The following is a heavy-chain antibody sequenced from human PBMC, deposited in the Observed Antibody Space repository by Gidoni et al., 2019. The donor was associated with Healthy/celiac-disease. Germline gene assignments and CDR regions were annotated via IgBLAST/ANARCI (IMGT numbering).Heavy chain of an antibody. CDR2: IIPIFGTA. D-gene: IGHD2-15*01. CDR1: GGTCSSYA. CDR3: ARAHPHCSGGSCYSTYYYYGMDV. J-gene: IGHJ6*02. Sequence: QVQLVHSGAEVKKPGSSVQVSCKASGGTCSSYAISWVRQAPGQGLPWMEGIIPIFGTANYAQKFQGRVTITAEEYTSTAYMELSSLRSEDTAVYYCARAHPHCSGGSCYSTYYYYGMDVWGQGTTVTVSS. V-gene: IGHV1-69*01.